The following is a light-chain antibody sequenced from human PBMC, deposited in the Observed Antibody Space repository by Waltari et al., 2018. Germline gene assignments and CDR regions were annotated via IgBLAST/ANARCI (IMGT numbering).Light chain of an antibody. CDR3: QKLNSYPPTT. CDR1: QGISSY. CDR2: SAS. V-gene: IGKV1-9*01. Sequence: DLQLTQSPSFLSASVGDRVTITCRASQGISSYLAWYQQKPGRAPKLLIYSASTLQSGVPSRFSGSGSGTEFTLTISSLQPEDFATYYCQKLNSYPPTTFGQGTRLEIK. J-gene: IGKJ5*01.